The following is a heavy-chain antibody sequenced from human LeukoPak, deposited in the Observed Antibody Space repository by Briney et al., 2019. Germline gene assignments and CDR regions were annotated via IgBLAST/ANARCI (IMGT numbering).Heavy chain of an antibody. CDR1: EFTFTDYY. CDR3: AKLYCSSSSCSRGGYFDY. J-gene: IGHJ4*02. D-gene: IGHD2-2*01. Sequence: GGSLRLSCAASEFTFTDYYMSWIRQAPGMGLEWLSYISISGSTIYYADSVKGRFTISRDNSKNTLYLQMNSLRAEDTAVYYCAKLYCSSSSCSRGGYFDYWGRGTLVTVSS. CDR2: ISISGSTI. V-gene: IGHV3-11*01.